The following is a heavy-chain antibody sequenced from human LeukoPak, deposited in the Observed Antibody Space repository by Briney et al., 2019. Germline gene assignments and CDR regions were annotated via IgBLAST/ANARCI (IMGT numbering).Heavy chain of an antibody. D-gene: IGHD6-19*01. V-gene: IGHV3-11*01. CDR3: AKDQEQQWLVLSVGYYFDY. J-gene: IGHJ4*02. CDR2: IGSSGSTI. CDR1: GFTFSDYY. Sequence: GGSLRLSCAASGFTFSDYYMSWIRQAPGKGLEWVSYIGSSGSTIYYADSVKGRFTISRDNAKNSLYLQMNSLRAEDTAVYYCAKDQEQQWLVLSVGYYFDYWGQGTLVTVSS.